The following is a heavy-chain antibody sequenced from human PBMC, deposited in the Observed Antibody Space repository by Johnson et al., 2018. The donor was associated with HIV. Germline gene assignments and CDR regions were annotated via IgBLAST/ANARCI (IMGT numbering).Heavy chain of an antibody. D-gene: IGHD1-26*01. V-gene: IGHV3-9*01. J-gene: IGHJ3*02. CDR3: AKRRIVGATVAGAFDI. CDR1: GFTFDDYA. Sequence: VQLVESGGGVVRPGGSLRLSCAASGFTFDDYAMHWVRQAPGKGLEWVSGISWNSGSIGYAVSVTGRLTISRDNAKNSLYLQMNSRRGEDTALYYCAKRRIVGATVAGAFDIWGQGTMVTVSS. CDR2: ISWNSGSI.